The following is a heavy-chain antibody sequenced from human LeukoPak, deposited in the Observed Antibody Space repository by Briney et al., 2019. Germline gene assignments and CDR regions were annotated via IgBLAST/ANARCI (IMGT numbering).Heavy chain of an antibody. D-gene: IGHD6-13*01. J-gene: IGHJ4*02. CDR3: AKPPGIAAAGSGRGYYFDY. Sequence: GSLRLSCAASGFTFSSSAMSWVRQAPGKGLEWVSTISDSAGSTYYADSVKGRFTVSRDNSKNTLYLQMNSLRAEDTAVYYCAKPPGIAAAGSGRGYYFDYWGQGTLVTVSS. V-gene: IGHV3-23*01. CDR1: GFTFSSSA. CDR2: ISDSAGST.